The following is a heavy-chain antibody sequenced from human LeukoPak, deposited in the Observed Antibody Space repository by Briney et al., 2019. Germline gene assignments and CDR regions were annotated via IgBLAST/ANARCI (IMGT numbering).Heavy chain of an antibody. V-gene: IGHV4-59*08. Sequence: TSETLSLTCSVSGGSINNYYWNGIRQPQGKGLEWIGYIYYSGSTRYNPSLQSRVTMSIGTSKTQFSLKLDSVTAADTAVYYCARRLRLKNPGGDAFDIWGQGTVVTVSS. J-gene: IGHJ3*02. CDR1: GGSINNYY. CDR3: ARRLRLKNPGGDAFDI. CDR2: IYYSGST. D-gene: IGHD5/OR15-5a*01.